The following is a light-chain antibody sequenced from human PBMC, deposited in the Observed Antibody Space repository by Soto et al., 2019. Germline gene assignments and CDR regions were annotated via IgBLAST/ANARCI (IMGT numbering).Light chain of an antibody. Sequence: EIVMTQSPATLSVSPGERATLSCRASQSVSSNLAWYQPKPGQAPRLLIYGASTRATGIPARFSGSGSGTEFTLTISSLQSEDFAVYYCQQYYNWPPLTFGGGTKVEIK. J-gene: IGKJ4*01. CDR2: GAS. CDR1: QSVSSN. V-gene: IGKV3-15*01. CDR3: QQYYNWPPLT.